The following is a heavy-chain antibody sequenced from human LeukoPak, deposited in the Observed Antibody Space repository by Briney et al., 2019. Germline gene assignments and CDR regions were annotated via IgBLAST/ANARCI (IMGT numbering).Heavy chain of an antibody. J-gene: IGHJ6*03. CDR1: GYTFTGYY. CDR2: INPNSGGT. CDR3: ASHRGWYSSRPVPYYYYYYMDV. Sequence: ASVKVSCKASGYTFTGYYMHWVRQAPGQGLEWMGWINPNSGGTNYAQKFQGRVTMTRDTSISTAYMELSRLRSDDTAVYYCASHRGWYSSRPVPYYYYYYMDVWGKGTTVTVSS. D-gene: IGHD6-13*01. V-gene: IGHV1-2*02.